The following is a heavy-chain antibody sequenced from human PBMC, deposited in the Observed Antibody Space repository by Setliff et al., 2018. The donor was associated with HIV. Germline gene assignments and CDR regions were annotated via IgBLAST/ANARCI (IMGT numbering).Heavy chain of an antibody. J-gene: IGHJ4*02. CDR3: ASLEPYSSGWFFDY. CDR2: INHSGIT. V-gene: IGHV4-34*01. D-gene: IGHD6-19*01. CDR1: GETFSGYY. Sequence: PSETLSLTCTVSGETFSGYYWSWIRQTPGKGLEWIGEINHSGITNSNPSLKSRVTISLDTSKNQFSLKLSSVTAADTAVYYCASLEPYSSGWFFDYWGQGTLVTVSS.